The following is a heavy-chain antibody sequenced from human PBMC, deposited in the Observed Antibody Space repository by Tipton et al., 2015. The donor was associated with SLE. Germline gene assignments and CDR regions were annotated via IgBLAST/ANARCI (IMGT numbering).Heavy chain of an antibody. D-gene: IGHD6-25*01. Sequence: TLSLTCTASGGSISSTSYYWGWIRQPPGKGLQWIGSIDYSGTTYYNPSLQSRVTISVDTSKNQFSLKLNSVTAADTAVYYCARRRAATGLFSERGWFDPWGQGALVTVSS. CDR2: IDYSGTT. CDR1: GGSISSTSYY. CDR3: ARRRAATGLFSERGWFDP. V-gene: IGHV4-39*01. J-gene: IGHJ5*02.